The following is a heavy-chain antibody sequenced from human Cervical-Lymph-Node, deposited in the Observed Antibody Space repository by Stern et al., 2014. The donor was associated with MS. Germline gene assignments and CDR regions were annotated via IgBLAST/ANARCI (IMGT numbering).Heavy chain of an antibody. D-gene: IGHD3-22*01. CDR2: IDWDDDK. CDR3: ARAYYYDSVFDY. Sequence: QITLKESGPALVKPTQTLTLTCTFSGFSLSTSGMCVSWIRQPPGKALEWLALIDWDDDKYYTTSLETRLTISKGTSKNQVVLTMTDMDPADTATYYCARAYYYDSVFDYWGQGTLVTVSS. V-gene: IGHV2-70*01. CDR1: GFSLSTSGMC. J-gene: IGHJ4*02.